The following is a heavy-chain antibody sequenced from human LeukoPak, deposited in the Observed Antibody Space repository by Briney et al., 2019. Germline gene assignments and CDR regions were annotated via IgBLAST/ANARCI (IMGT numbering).Heavy chain of an antibody. D-gene: IGHD3-16*01. J-gene: IGHJ4*02. V-gene: IGHV1-46*01. Sequence: ASVKVSCKASGYTFTSYYMHWVRQAPEQGLEWMGIINPSGGSTSYAQKFQGRVTMTRDMSTSTVYMELSSLRSEDTAVYYCAREDWGSYFDYWGQGTLVTVSS. CDR3: AREDWGSYFDY. CDR1: GYTFTSYY. CDR2: INPSGGST.